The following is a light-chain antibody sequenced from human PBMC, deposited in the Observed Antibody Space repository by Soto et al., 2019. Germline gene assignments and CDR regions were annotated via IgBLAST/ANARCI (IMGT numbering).Light chain of an antibody. CDR2: GAS. CDR1: QSVTSN. CDR3: QQYNNWPPWT. V-gene: IGKV3-15*01. J-gene: IGKJ1*01. Sequence: EIVMTQSPATLSVSPGERATLSCRASQSVTSNLAGNQQQPGQAPRLLIYGASTRATGIPARFSGSGSGTEFTLTISSLQSEDFAVYYCQQYNNWPPWTFGQGTKVEIK.